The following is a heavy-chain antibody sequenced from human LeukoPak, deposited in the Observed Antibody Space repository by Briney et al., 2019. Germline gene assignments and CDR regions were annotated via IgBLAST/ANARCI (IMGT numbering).Heavy chain of an antibody. D-gene: IGHD5-18*01. CDR2: FDLVHGDT. CDR3: TAGRAYSLLDF. CDR1: EYRFTELS. Sequence: ASVKVSCKVSEYRFTELSRHWVRQAPGKGLEWLGGFDLVHGDTIYAQKFQGRVTMTEDTSTDTSYMELSSLGSEDTAVYFCTAGRAYSLLDFWGQGTLVIVSS. J-gene: IGHJ4*02. V-gene: IGHV1-24*01.